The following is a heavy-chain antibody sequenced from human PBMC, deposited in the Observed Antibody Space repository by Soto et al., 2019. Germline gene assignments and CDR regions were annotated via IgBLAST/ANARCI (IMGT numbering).Heavy chain of an antibody. Sequence: SETLSLTCTVSGGSISSYYWSWIRQPPGKGLEWIGYIYYSGSTSYNPSLKSRVTISVDTSKNQFSLKLSSVTAADTAVYYCERMDLSSWYSGLRYYFDYWGQGTLVTVSS. J-gene: IGHJ4*02. D-gene: IGHD6-13*01. CDR3: ERMDLSSWYSGLRYYFDY. CDR1: GGSISSYY. CDR2: IYYSGST. V-gene: IGHV4-59*08.